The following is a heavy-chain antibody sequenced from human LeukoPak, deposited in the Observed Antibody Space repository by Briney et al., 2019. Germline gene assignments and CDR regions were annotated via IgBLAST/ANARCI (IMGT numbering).Heavy chain of an antibody. CDR2: INHSGST. CDR3: ARVTQYSSSWDAYYFDY. CDR1: GGSFSGYY. Sequence: PSETLSLTCAVYGGSFSGYYWSWIRQPPGKGLEWIGEINHSGSTNYNPSLKSRVTMSVDTSKNQFSLKLSSVTAADTAVYYCARVTQYSSSWDAYYFDYWGQGTLVTVSS. D-gene: IGHD6-13*01. V-gene: IGHV4-34*01. J-gene: IGHJ4*02.